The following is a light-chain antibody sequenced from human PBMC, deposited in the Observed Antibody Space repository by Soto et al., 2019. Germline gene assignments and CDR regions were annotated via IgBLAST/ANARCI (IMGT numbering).Light chain of an antibody. CDR3: ARCDGSLPGEV. J-gene: IGLJ3*02. CDR1: SSNIGNNY. V-gene: IGLV1-51*01. Sequence: QSVLTQSPSVSAAPGQKVTISCSGSSSNIGNNYVSWYQQLPGTAPKLLIYDNNKRPSGIPDRFSGSKSGTSGTLDITGRQTGDEAVYYCARCDGSLPGEVFGGGTQLTVL. CDR2: DNN.